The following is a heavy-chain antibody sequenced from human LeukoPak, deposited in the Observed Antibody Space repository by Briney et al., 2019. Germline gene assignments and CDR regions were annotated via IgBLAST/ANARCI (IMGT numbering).Heavy chain of an antibody. D-gene: IGHD2-15*01. J-gene: IGHJ5*02. Sequence: GGSLRLSCAASGFTFSAYWMSWVRQAPGKGLEWVAHIKQDGSDKYYADSVRGRFTVSRDNAKNSLYLQMNSQRAEDTAVYYCAISSSGGTCNFPKFEPWGQGTLVTVSS. CDR3: AISSSGGTCNFPKFEP. CDR2: IKQDGSDK. CDR1: GFTFSAYW. V-gene: IGHV3-7*01.